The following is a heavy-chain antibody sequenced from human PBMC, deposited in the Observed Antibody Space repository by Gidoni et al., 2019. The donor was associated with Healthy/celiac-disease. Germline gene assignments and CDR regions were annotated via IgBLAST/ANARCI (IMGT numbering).Heavy chain of an antibody. CDR1: GGTFSSSP. CDR3: ASGAIEGG. D-gene: IGHD1-26*01. J-gene: IGHJ4*02. CDR2: IIPIFGTA. Sequence: QVQLVQSGAEVKTPGSSVKVSCKAAGGTFSSSPIRWVLQAPGQGLEWMGGIIPIFGTANYAQKFQGRVTITADESTSTAYMELSSLRSEDTAVYYCASGAIEGGWGQGTLVTVSS. V-gene: IGHV1-69*01.